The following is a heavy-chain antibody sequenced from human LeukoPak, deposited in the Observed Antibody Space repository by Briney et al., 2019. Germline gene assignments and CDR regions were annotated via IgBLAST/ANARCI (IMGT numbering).Heavy chain of an antibody. CDR1: GFTVSSNY. CDR3: ASDSFYDSGGYFYY. D-gene: IGHD3-22*01. J-gene: IGHJ4*02. Sequence: GSLRLSCAASGFTVSSNYMSWVRQPPGKGLEWIGSIYYSGSTYYNPSLKSRVTMSVDTSKNQFSLKLTSVTAADTAVYYCASDSFYDSGGYFYYWGQGTPVTVSS. CDR2: IYYSGST. V-gene: IGHV4-39*07.